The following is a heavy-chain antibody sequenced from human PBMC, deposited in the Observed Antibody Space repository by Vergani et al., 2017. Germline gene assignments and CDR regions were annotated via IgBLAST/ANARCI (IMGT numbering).Heavy chain of an antibody. CDR3: AKYLRDSTDGLPDS. CDR1: GFTFSNFG. D-gene: IGHD2-21*02. Sequence: QVQLVESAGGVVQPGGSLRLSCAASGFTFSNFGMHWIRQAPGKGLEWLAYIGNDGINTRYRDAVKGRFTVSRDNSKDILYLQMDSLRSEDTALYYCAKYLRDSTDGLPDSCGPGTLITFSS. J-gene: IGHJ4*02. V-gene: IGHV3-30*02. CDR2: IGNDGINT.